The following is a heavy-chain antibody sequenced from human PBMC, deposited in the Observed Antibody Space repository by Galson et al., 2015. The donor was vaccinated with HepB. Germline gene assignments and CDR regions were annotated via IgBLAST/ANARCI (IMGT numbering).Heavy chain of an antibody. CDR1: GGSISSYY. CDR3: ARQGSGWTTRSAIDY. CDR2: IYYSGST. Sequence: TLSLTCTVSGGSISSYYWSWIRQPPGKGLEWIGYIYYSGSTNYNPSLKSRVTISVDTSKNQFSLKLSSVTAADTAVYYCARQGSGWTTRSAIDYWGQGTLVTVSS. D-gene: IGHD6-19*01. V-gene: IGHV4-59*08. J-gene: IGHJ4*02.